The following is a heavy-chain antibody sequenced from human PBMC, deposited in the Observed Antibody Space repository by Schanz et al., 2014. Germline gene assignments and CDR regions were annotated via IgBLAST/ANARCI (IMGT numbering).Heavy chain of an antibody. J-gene: IGHJ4*02. Sequence: EVQLLESGGGLVQPGGSLRLSCAASGFTFSSYAMSWVRQAPGKGLEWVSAISWNSGTIGYADSVKGRFTISRDNAKNSLYLQMNSLRAEDTALYYCARIGGSVFDYWAQGTLVTVSS. CDR2: ISWNSGTI. D-gene: IGHD3-10*01. CDR1: GFTFSSYA. CDR3: ARIGGSVFDY. V-gene: IGHV3-9*01.